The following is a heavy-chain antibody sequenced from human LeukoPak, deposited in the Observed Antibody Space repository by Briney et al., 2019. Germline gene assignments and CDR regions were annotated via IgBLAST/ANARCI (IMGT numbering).Heavy chain of an antibody. CDR1: GYSISSSNW. J-gene: IGHJ3*02. Sequence: KPSDTLSLTCAVSGYSISSSNWSGWIRQPPGKGLEWIGYIYYSGSIYYNPSLKSRVTMSVDTSKNQFSLKLSSVTAVDTAVYYCARTGSGSYYNGAFDIWGQGTMVTVSS. CDR2: IYYSGSI. V-gene: IGHV4-28*05. D-gene: IGHD3-10*01. CDR3: ARTGSGSYYNGAFDI.